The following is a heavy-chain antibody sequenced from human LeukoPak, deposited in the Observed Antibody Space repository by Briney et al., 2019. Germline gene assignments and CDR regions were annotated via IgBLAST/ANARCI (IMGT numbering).Heavy chain of an antibody. Sequence: GGSLRLSCVASGFTFSSYSMNWVRQAPGKGLEWVSYIRSSSRTIYYADSVKGRFTISRDNAKNSLYLQMNSLRAEDTAIYYCATYRQVLLPFESWGQGTLVTVSS. CDR1: GFTFSSYS. V-gene: IGHV3-48*01. D-gene: IGHD2-8*02. CDR2: IRSSSRTI. CDR3: ATYRQVLLPFES. J-gene: IGHJ4*02.